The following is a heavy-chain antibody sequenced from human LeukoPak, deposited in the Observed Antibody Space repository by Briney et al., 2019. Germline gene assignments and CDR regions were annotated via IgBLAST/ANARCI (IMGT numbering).Heavy chain of an antibody. CDR2: ISAYNGNT. V-gene: IGHV1-18*01. J-gene: IGHJ4*02. D-gene: IGHD6-13*01. CDR3: ARAKRVGTKQLAFEY. Sequence: ASVKVSCKASGYTFTSYGISWVRQAPGQGLEWMGWISAYNGNTNYAQKLQGRVTMTTDTSTSTAYMELRSLRSDDTAVYYCARAKRVGTKQLAFEYWGQGTLVTVSS. CDR1: GYTFTSYG.